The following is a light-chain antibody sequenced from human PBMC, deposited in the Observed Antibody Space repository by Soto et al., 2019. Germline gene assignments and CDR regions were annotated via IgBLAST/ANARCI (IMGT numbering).Light chain of an antibody. V-gene: IGLV2-11*01. CDR2: DVS. Sequence: ALTQPRSVSGSPGQSVTISCTGTSSDVGGYNYVSWYQQHPGKAPKLMIYDVSKRPSGVPDRFSGSRSGNTASLTISGLQAEDEADYYCCSYAGSYTLLFGGGTKLTVL. J-gene: IGLJ3*02. CDR3: CSYAGSYTLL. CDR1: SSDVGGYNY.